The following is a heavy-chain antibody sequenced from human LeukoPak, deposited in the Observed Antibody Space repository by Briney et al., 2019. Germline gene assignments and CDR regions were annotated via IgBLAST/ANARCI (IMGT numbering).Heavy chain of an antibody. CDR3: ERQVDTSDIVVVPAPKGTFDI. V-gene: IGHV5-51*01. CDR2: IYPGDSDT. CDR1: GYSFTSYW. J-gene: IGHJ3*02. D-gene: IGHD2-2*01. Sequence: GESLKISCKGSGYSFTSYWIGWVRQMPGKGLEWMGIIYPGDSDTRYSPSFQGQVTISADKSISTAYLQWSSLKASDTAMYYCERQVDTSDIVVVPAPKGTFDIWGQGTMVTVSS.